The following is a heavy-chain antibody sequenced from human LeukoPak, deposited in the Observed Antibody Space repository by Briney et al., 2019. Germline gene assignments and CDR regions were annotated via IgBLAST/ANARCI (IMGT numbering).Heavy chain of an antibody. CDR1: GFTFSSYG. CDR2: ISGSGGST. CDR3: AKVQADQLLSFDDPFDY. Sequence: GGTLRLSCAASGFTFSSYGMSWVRQAPGKGLEWVSAISGSGGSTYYADSVKGRFTISRDNSKNTLYLQMNSLRAEDTAVYYCAKVQADQLLSFDDPFDYWGQGTLVTVSS. D-gene: IGHD2-2*01. J-gene: IGHJ4*02. V-gene: IGHV3-23*01.